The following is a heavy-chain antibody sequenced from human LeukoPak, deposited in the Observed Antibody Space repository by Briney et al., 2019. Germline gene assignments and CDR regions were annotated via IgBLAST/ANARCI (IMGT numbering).Heavy chain of an antibody. Sequence: SETLSLTCAVYGGSFSGYYWSWIRQPPGKGLEWIGEINHSGSTNYNPSLKSRVTISVATSKNQFSLKLSSVTAADTAVYYCARAPIQLWSSYYFDYWGQGTLVTVSS. D-gene: IGHD5-18*01. J-gene: IGHJ4*02. CDR1: GGSFSGYY. V-gene: IGHV4-34*01. CDR3: ARAPIQLWSSYYFDY. CDR2: INHSGST.